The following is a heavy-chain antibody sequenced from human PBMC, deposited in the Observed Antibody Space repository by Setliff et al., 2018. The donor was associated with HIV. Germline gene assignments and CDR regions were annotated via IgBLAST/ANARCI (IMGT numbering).Heavy chain of an antibody. J-gene: IGHJ4*02. CDR3: ARANDYGDYDLDY. V-gene: IGHV4-61*09. CDR2: IYTSGST. CDR1: GGSIRSGYYY. Sequence: KASETLSLTCTVSGGSIRSGYYYWSRIRQPAGKGLEWIGHIYTSGSTNYNPSLKSRVTISVDTSKNQFSLKLSSVTAADTALYYCARANDYGDYDLDYWGQGALVTVSS. D-gene: IGHD4-17*01.